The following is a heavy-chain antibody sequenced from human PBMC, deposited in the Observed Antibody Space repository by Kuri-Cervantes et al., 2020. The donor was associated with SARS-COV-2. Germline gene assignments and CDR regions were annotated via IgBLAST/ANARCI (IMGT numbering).Heavy chain of an antibody. CDR3: AGGFDYGDYPYYYGMDV. CDR1: GYTFTTYG. D-gene: IGHD4-17*01. J-gene: IGHJ6*02. V-gene: IGHV1-18*04. CDR2: ISTYNANA. Sequence: ASVKVSCKASGYTFTTYGITWVRQAPGQGLEWMGWISTYNANADYAQKLQGRVTMTTDTSTSIAYMELRSLRSDDTAIYYCAGGFDYGDYPYYYGMDVWGQGTKVTVSS.